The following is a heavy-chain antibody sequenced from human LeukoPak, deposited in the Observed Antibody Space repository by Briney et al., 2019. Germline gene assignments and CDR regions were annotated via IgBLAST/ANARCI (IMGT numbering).Heavy chain of an antibody. CDR3: ARPGQTYYYYYMDV. V-gene: IGHV3-30*02. J-gene: IGHJ6*03. D-gene: IGHD1-14*01. CDR2: IRSDERDK. Sequence: SGGSLRLSCAASGSTFRSYGMHWVRQAPGKGLEWVAFIRSDERDKYYADSVKGRFSISRDNSKNTLYLQMNSPRTEDTAVYYCARPGQTYYYYYMDVWGKGTTVTVSS. CDR1: GSTFRSYG.